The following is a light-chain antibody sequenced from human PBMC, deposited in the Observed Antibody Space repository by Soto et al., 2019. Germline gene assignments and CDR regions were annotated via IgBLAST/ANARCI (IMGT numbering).Light chain of an antibody. V-gene: IGLV2-11*01. CDR2: DVV. CDR1: SSDVGTYTY. Sequence: VSGSPGQSVTISCTGTSSDVGTYTYVSWYQQHPGKAPKLIIYDVVKRPSGVPDRFSGSKPGNTASLTISGLQAEDEADYYCCSYTTRTTYVFGTGTKVTVL. CDR3: CSYTTRTTYV. J-gene: IGLJ1*01.